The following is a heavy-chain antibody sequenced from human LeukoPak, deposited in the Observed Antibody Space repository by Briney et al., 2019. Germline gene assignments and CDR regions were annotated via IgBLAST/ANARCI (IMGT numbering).Heavy chain of an antibody. D-gene: IGHD4-17*01. CDR3: ASTFYGDSPPY. CDR2: IYSGGST. CDR1: GFTVSSNY. J-gene: IGHJ4*02. V-gene: IGHV3-66*01. Sequence: SGGSLSLSCAASGFTVSSNYMSWVRQAPGKGLEWVSVIYSGGSTYYADSVKGRFTISRDNSKNTLYLQMNSLRAEDTAVYYCASTFYGDSPPYWGQGTLVTVSS.